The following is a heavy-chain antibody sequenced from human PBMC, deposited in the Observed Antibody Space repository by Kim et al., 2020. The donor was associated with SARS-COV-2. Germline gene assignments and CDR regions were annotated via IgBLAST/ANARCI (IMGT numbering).Heavy chain of an antibody. V-gene: IGHV7-4-1*02. CDR1: GYTFTSYA. Sequence: ASVKVSCKASGYTFTSYAMNWVRQAPGQGLEWMGWINTNTGNPTYAQGFTGRFVFSLDTSVSTAYLQISSLKAEDTAVYYCARDGKVFGLRRFDYWGQGTLVTVSS. CDR2: INTNTGNP. CDR3: ARDGKVFGLRRFDY. D-gene: IGHD3-3*01. J-gene: IGHJ4*02.